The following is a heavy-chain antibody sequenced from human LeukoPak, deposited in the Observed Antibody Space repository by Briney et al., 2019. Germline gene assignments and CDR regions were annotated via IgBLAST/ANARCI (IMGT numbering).Heavy chain of an antibody. CDR1: GITLSNYG. Sequence: GGSLRLSCAVSGITLSNYGMSWVRQAPGKGLEGVAGISGGGGRTNYADSVKGRFTVSRDNPKNTLYLQMNSLRAEDTAVYVCAKRGVVIRVILVGFHKEANYFDSWGQGALVTVSS. V-gene: IGHV3-23*01. D-gene: IGHD3-22*01. CDR2: ISGGGGRT. CDR3: AKRGVVIRVILVGFHKEANYFDS. J-gene: IGHJ4*02.